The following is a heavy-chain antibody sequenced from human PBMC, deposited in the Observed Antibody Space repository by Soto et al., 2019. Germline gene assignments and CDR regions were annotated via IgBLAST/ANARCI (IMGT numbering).Heavy chain of an antibody. CDR2: IYYSGST. D-gene: IGHD3-3*01. CDR1: GGSISSGGYY. CDR3: ARAERRYDFWSAQARHYGLEG. J-gene: IGHJ6*02. V-gene: IGHV4-31*03. Sequence: SETLSLTCTVSGGSISSGGYYWSWVRQHPGKGLEWIGYIYYSGSTYYNPSLKSRVTISVDTSKNQFSLKLSAVTAADTAVYYCARAERRYDFWSAQARHYGLEGWGQGTTVTVSS.